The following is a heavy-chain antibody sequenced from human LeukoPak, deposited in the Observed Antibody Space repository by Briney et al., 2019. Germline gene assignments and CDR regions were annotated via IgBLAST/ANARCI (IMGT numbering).Heavy chain of an antibody. V-gene: IGHV3-30*02. CDR1: GFTFSNYA. J-gene: IGHJ4*02. CDR2: TTYGGSDK. CDR3: AKDRANAWSSDY. D-gene: IGHD3-10*01. Sequence: PGGSLRLSCAASGFTFSNYAMYWVHQAPGKGLEWVAFTTYGGSDKYYADSVKGRFTISRDNSKNTLYLQMNSLRAEDTAVYYCAKDRANAWSSDYWGQGTLVTVSS.